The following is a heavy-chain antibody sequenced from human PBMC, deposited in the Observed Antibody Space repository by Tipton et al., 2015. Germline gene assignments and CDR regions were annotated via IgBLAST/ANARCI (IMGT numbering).Heavy chain of an antibody. Sequence: TLSLTCTVSNDSISSSNFYWGWIRQPPGKGLEWIGRIYISGSTNYNPSLKSRVTMSVDTSKNQFSLKLSSVTAADTAVYYCASSLNYYDSRGYYIDYWGQGTLVTVSS. J-gene: IGHJ4*02. V-gene: IGHV4-39*07. CDR1: NDSISSSNFY. CDR2: IYISGST. CDR3: ASSLNYYDSRGYYIDY. D-gene: IGHD3-22*01.